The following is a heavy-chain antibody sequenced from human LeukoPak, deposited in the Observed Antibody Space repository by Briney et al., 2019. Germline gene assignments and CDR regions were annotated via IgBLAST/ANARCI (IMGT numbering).Heavy chain of an antibody. CDR1: GYSSTSYW. Sequence: GESLKISCKGSGYSSTSYWIGWVRQMPGKGLEWMGIIYPGDSDTRYSPSFQGQVTISADKSISTAYLQWSSLKASDTAMYYCARGLWGVVVVPAATSWFDPWGQGTLVTVSS. CDR2: IYPGDSDT. D-gene: IGHD2-2*01. J-gene: IGHJ5*02. CDR3: ARGLWGVVVVPAATSWFDP. V-gene: IGHV5-51*01.